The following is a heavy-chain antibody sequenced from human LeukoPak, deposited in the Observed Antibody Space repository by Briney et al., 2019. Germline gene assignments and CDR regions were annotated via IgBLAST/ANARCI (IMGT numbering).Heavy chain of an antibody. Sequence: RPGGSLRLSCAASGFTFDDYGMSWVRQAPGKRLEWVSGINWNGGSTSYADSVKGRFTISRDNTKNPLYLQMNSLRAEDTALYYCARGRHGKIVVVPAAMEFDPWGQGTLVTVSS. CDR2: INWNGGST. D-gene: IGHD2-2*01. CDR3: ARGRHGKIVVVPAAMEFDP. V-gene: IGHV3-20*04. J-gene: IGHJ5*02. CDR1: GFTFDDYG.